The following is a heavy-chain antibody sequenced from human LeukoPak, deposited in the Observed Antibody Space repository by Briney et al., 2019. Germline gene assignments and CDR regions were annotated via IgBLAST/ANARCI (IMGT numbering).Heavy chain of an antibody. J-gene: IGHJ4*02. D-gene: IGHD3-22*01. V-gene: IGHV4-31*03. CDR2: IYYSGST. Sequence: SETPSLTCTVSGASISSGRYYWSRIRHLPGKGLEWIAYIYYSGSTYYNPSLKSRVTISIDTSNNQFSLNLISVTAADTAVYYCARHRVGDSSGYNYPFDYWGQGTLVTVSS. CDR1: GASISSGRYY. CDR3: ARHRVGDSSGYNYPFDY.